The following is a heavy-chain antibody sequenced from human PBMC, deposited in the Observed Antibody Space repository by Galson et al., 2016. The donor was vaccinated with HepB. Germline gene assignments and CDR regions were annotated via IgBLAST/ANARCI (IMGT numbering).Heavy chain of an antibody. V-gene: IGHV3-33*01. D-gene: IGHD3-10*01. CDR1: GFTFSSYG. J-gene: IGHJ4*02. CDR3: ARDEDDPSYTIDF. Sequence: LRLSCAASGFTFSSYGMHWVRQAPGKGLEWVAVIWYDGSNKYYADSVKGRFTISRDNSENTLYLQMHSLRAEDTAVYYCARDEDDPSYTIDFWGQGTLVSVSS. CDR2: IWYDGSNK.